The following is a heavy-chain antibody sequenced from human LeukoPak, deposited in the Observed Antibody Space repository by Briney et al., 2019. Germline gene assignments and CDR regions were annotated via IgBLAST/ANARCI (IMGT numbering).Heavy chain of an antibody. CDR2: ISGSGGST. V-gene: IGHV3-23*01. D-gene: IGHD3-22*01. CDR3: AKDYYYDSSGYFDY. J-gene: IGHJ4*02. Sequence: GGSLILSCAASGFTFSSYAMSWVRQAPGKGLEWVSAISGSGGSTYYADSVKGRFTISRDNSSNTLYLQMNSLRAEDTAVYYCAKDYYYDSSGYFDYWGQGTLVTVSS. CDR1: GFTFSSYA.